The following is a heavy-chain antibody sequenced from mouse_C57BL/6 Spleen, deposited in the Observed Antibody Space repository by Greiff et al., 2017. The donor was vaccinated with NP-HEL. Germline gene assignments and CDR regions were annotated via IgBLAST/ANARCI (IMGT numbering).Heavy chain of an antibody. CDR1: GYTFTSYW. Sequence: QVQLQQPGAELVMPGASVKLSCKASGYTFTSYWMHWVKQRPGQGLEWIGEIDPSDSYTNYNQKFKGKSTLTVDKSSSTAYMQLSSLTSEDSAVYSCARGDGSSSWFAYWGQGTLVTVSA. CDR2: IDPSDSYT. J-gene: IGHJ3*01. CDR3: ARGDGSSSWFAY. V-gene: IGHV1-69*01. D-gene: IGHD1-1*01.